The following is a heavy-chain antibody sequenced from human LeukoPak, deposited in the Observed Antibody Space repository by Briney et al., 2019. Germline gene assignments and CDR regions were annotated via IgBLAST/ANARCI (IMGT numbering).Heavy chain of an antibody. V-gene: IGHV3-30*18. Sequence: GGSLRLSCAASGFTFSTYGMHWVRQAPGKGLEWVAVISYEGSGKYYADSVKGRFTISRDNSKNTLYLQMNSLRPEDTAVYYCAKDLTYYYDISGSYYGYYFDYWGQGTLVTVSS. D-gene: IGHD3-22*01. J-gene: IGHJ4*02. CDR2: ISYEGSGK. CDR1: GFTFSTYG. CDR3: AKDLTYYYDISGSYYGYYFDY.